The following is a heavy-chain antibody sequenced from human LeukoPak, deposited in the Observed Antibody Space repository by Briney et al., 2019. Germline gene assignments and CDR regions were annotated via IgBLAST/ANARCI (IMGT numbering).Heavy chain of an antibody. CDR3: ARYRYCSSTSCYPGEGCDAFDT. CDR1: GGSISSYY. D-gene: IGHD2-2*01. J-gene: IGHJ3*02. CDR2: IYTSGST. Sequence: SETLSLTCTVSGGSISSYYWSWIRQPAGKGLEWIGRIYTSGSTNYNPSLKSRVTMSVDTSKNQFSLKLSSVTAADTAVYYCARYRYCSSTSCYPGEGCDAFDTWGQGTMVTVSS. V-gene: IGHV4-4*07.